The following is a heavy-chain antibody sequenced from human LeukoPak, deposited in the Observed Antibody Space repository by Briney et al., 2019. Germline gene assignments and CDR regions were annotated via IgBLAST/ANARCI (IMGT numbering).Heavy chain of an antibody. V-gene: IGHV1-69*13. CDR3: ARVVSVEYYYYMDV. D-gene: IGHD3-10*01. CDR1: GGTFSSYA. J-gene: IGHJ6*03. CDR2: IIPIFGTA. Sequence: ASVKVSCKASGGTFSSYAISWVRQAPGQGLEWMGRIIPIFGTANYAQKFQGRVTITADESTSTAYMELSSLRSEDTAVYYCARVVSVEYYYYMDVWGRGTTVTVSS.